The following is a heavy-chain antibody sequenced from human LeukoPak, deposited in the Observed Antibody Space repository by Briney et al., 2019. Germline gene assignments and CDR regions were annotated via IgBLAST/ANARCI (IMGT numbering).Heavy chain of an antibody. Sequence: GGSLRLSCAASGFSFSSYGMHWVRQAPGKGLEWVAAIWDDGSNGYYEDSVKGRFTISRDNSKNTVYLQMNSLRVEDTAVYYCARPPQQRVWFFDDWGQGTLVTVSS. J-gene: IGHJ4*02. CDR3: ARPPQQRVWFFDD. V-gene: IGHV3-33*01. CDR2: IWDDGSNG. D-gene: IGHD6-13*01. CDR1: GFSFSSYG.